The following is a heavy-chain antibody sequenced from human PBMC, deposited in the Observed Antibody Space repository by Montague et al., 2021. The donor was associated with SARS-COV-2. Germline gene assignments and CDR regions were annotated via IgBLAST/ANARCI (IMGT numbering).Heavy chain of an antibody. D-gene: IGHD3-9*01. V-gene: IGHV3-21*01. CDR3: ARDHFPDILTGYYLY. Sequence: SLRLSCAASGFTFSSYSMNWVRQAPEKGLEWVSSISSSSSYIYYTDSVKGRFTISRDNAKNSLYLQMNSLRAEDTAVYYCARDHFPDILTGYYLYWGQGTLVTVSS. CDR2: ISSSSSYI. J-gene: IGHJ4*02. CDR1: GFTFSSYS.